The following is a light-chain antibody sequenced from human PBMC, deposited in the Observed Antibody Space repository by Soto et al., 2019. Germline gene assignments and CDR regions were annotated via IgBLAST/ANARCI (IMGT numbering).Light chain of an antibody. CDR3: QQYGSSLT. CDR1: QSVGSSY. V-gene: IGKV3-20*01. Sequence: EFVSTPSPCTVSLSPRARATLYCRASQSVGSSYLAWYQQKPGQAPRLLIYDASTRATGIPDRFSGSGSGTDFTLTISRLEPEDFAVYYCQQYGSSLTVGGGTKVEIK. CDR2: DAS. J-gene: IGKJ4*01.